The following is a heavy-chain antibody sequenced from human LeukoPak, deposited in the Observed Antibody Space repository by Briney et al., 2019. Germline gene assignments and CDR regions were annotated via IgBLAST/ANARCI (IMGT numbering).Heavy chain of an antibody. CDR2: MNPNSGNT. CDR1: GYTFTIYD. D-gene: IGHD3-3*01. CDR3: ARGMTTYYDFWSGLNYYYYGMDV. Sequence: VAGVTVSFTASGYTFTIYDINWVRQAPGQGHERMGWMNPNSGNTGYAQNFQGRVTMTRNTSISTAYMELSSLRSEDTAVYYCARGMTTYYDFWSGLNYYYYGMDVWGQGTTVTVSS. J-gene: IGHJ6*02. V-gene: IGHV1-8*01.